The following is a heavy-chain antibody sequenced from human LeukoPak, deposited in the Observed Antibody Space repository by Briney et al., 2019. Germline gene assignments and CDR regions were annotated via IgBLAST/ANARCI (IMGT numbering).Heavy chain of an antibody. CDR1: GGSISSYY. CDR3: ARVPLPRGYYYGVFY. J-gene: IGHJ4*02. CDR2: IYYSGST. D-gene: IGHD3-22*01. Sequence: SETLSLTCTVSGGSISSYYWNWIRQPPGKGLEWIGYIYYSGSTNYNPSLKSRVTISGDTSKNQFSLKLSSVTAADTAVYYCARVPLPRGYYYGVFYWGQGTLVTVSS. V-gene: IGHV4-59*12.